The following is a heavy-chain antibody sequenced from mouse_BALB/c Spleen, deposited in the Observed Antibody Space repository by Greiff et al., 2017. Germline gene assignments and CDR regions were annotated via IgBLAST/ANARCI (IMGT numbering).Heavy chain of an antibody. D-gene: IGHD2-4*01. J-gene: IGHJ2*01. V-gene: IGHV14-1*02. CDR3: ARDDYDGGGY. CDR2: IDPENGNT. CDR1: GFNIKDYY. Sequence: EVKLQQSGAELVRPGALVKLSCKASGFNIKDYYMHWVKQRPEQGLEWIGWIDPENGNTIYDPKFQGKASITADTSSNTAYLQLSSLTSEDTAVYYCARDDYDGGGYWGQGTTLTVSS.